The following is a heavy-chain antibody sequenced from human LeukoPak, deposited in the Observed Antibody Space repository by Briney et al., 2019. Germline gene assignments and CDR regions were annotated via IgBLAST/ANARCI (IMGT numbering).Heavy chain of an antibody. D-gene: IGHD1-1*01. J-gene: IGHJ4*02. CDR1: GFTFTSHW. CDR3: VRDDDQYGVDY. Sequence: PGGSLRLSCVASGFTFTSHWMHWVRQAPGKGLVCVSRIKSDGTYSDYGDSVRGRFTISRDNAKDTLYLQMNSLRVEDTAVYYCVRDDDQYGVDYWGRGTLVTVSS. V-gene: IGHV3-74*01. CDR2: IKSDGTYS.